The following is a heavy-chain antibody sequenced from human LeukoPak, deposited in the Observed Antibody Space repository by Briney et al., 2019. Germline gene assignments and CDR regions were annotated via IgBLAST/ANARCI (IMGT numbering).Heavy chain of an antibody. CDR2: INHSGST. CDR3: AREIFGARAFEY. J-gene: IGHJ4*02. D-gene: IGHD3-3*01. Sequence: PSETLSLTCAVYGRSFSGYYWSWIRQPPGKGLEWIGEINHSGSTNYNPSLESRLTISLDKSKNHFSLELTSVTAADTALYFCAREIFGARAFEYWGQGILVTVSS. V-gene: IGHV4-34*01. CDR1: GRSFSGYY.